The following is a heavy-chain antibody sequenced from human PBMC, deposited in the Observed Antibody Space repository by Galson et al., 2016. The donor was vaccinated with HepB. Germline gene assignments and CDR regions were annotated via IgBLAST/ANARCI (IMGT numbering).Heavy chain of an antibody. CDR1: GFTFSDYH. CDR3: AKAKLWFGELLPGD. CDR2: ISSSSSYT. Sequence: SLRLSCAASGFTFSDYHMSWIRQAPGKGLEWVSHISSSSSYTNYADSVEGRFTISRDNARNSRYLQMNNLRAEDTAVYYCAKAKLWFGELLPGDWGQGTLVIVSS. V-gene: IGHV3-11*06. J-gene: IGHJ4*02. D-gene: IGHD3-10*01.